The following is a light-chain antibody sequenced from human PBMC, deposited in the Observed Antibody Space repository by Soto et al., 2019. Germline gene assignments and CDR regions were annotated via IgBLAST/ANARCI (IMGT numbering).Light chain of an antibody. CDR3: ATWDDSLNGPV. Sequence: QSVLTQPPSASGTPGQRVTISCSGSSSNIESNTVNWYQQFPGTAPKLLIYSNNQQPSGVPDRFSGSKSGTSASLAISGRQSEDEADYYCATWDDSLNGPVFGGGTKLTVL. CDR2: SNN. V-gene: IGLV1-44*01. CDR1: SSNIESNT. J-gene: IGLJ2*01.